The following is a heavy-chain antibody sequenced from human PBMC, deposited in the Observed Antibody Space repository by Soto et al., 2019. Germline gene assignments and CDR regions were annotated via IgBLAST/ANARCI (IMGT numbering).Heavy chain of an antibody. CDR3: AHSLRSSSFDY. CDR1: GFSLSTSGVG. CDR2: IYWNDDK. Sequence: SGPTLVNPTQTITLTCTFSGFSLSTSGVGVGWIRQPPGKALEWLALIYWNDDKRYTPSLKSRLTITKDTSKNQVVLTMTNRDHVNKSTYYCAHSLRSSSFDYWGQGTLVTVSS. D-gene: IGHD6-6*01. V-gene: IGHV2-5*01. J-gene: IGHJ4*02.